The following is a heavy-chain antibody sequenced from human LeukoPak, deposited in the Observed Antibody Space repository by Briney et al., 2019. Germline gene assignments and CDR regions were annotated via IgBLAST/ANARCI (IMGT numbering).Heavy chain of an antibody. CDR2: INPSGGST. J-gene: IGHJ5*02. CDR3: AREVTGWFDP. CDR1: GYTFTSYY. V-gene: IGHV1-46*01. D-gene: IGHD3-10*01. Sequence: ASVKVSCKASGYTFTSYYMHWVRQAPGQGLEWMGIINPSGGSTSYAQKLQGRVTMTTDTSTSTAYMELRSLRSDDTAVYYCAREVTGWFDPWGQGTLVTVSS.